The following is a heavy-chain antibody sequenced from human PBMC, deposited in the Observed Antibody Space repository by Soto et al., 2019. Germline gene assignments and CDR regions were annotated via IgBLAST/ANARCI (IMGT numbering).Heavy chain of an antibody. J-gene: IGHJ4*02. Sequence: PSETLSLTCPVSGGSISTSSYFWGWIRQPPGKGLEWVGAVHYSGSANYRSSLQSRVTISVDTSQNQFSLRLRSVTAADTAVYYCARHRWGSGSYSGLLDFWGQGALVTVSS. CDR1: GGSISTSSYF. D-gene: IGHD3-10*01. V-gene: IGHV4-39*01. CDR2: VHYSGSA. CDR3: ARHRWGSGSYSGLLDF.